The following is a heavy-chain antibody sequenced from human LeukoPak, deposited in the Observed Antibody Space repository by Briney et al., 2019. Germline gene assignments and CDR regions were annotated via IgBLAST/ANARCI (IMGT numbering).Heavy chain of an antibody. D-gene: IGHD2-2*01. CDR2: IWYDGSNK. Sequence: GRSLRLSCAASGFTFSSYGMHWVRQAPGKGLEWVAVIWYDGSNKYYADSVKGRFTISRDNSKNTLYLQMNSLRAEDTAVYYCAKDRAPYCSSTSCYFPDYWGQGTLVTVSS. CDR3: AKDRAPYCSSTSCYFPDY. CDR1: GFTFSSYG. V-gene: IGHV3-33*06. J-gene: IGHJ4*02.